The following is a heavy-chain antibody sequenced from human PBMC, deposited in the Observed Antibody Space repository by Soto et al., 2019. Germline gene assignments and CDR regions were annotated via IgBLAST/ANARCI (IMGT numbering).Heavy chain of an antibody. CDR1: GGSFSGYQ. CDR2: INDSGNI. CDR3: ARGLILWFGELSRRGGYYYYMDV. Sequence: QVQLQQWGAGLLKPSETLSLTCAVYGGSFSGYQWSWIRQTPGKGLEWIGEINDSGNINYNPCLKSRVSIFVDTAKQQISLKLSSVTAADTAVYYCARGLILWFGELSRRGGYYYYMDVWGKGTTVTVSS. J-gene: IGHJ6*03. D-gene: IGHD3-10*01. V-gene: IGHV4-34*01.